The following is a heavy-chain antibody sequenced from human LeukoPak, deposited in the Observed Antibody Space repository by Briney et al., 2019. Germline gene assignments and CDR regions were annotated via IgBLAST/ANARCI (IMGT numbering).Heavy chain of an antibody. Sequence: SETLSLTCTVSGGSISSSSYYWGWIRQPPGKGLEWIGSIYYSGSTYYNPSLKSRVTISVDTSKNQFSLKLSSVTAADTAVYYCARAPLYGDPEYYFDYWGQGTLVTVSS. V-gene: IGHV4-39*07. CDR1: GGSISSSSYY. J-gene: IGHJ4*02. D-gene: IGHD4-17*01. CDR2: IYYSGST. CDR3: ARAPLYGDPEYYFDY.